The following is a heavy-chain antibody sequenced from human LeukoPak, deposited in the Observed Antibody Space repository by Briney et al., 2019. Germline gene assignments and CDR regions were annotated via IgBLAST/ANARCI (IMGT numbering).Heavy chain of an antibody. V-gene: IGHV3-23*01. D-gene: IGHD3-3*01. CDR2: ISGSGGST. J-gene: IGHJ4*02. CDR1: GFTFSSYA. Sequence: GASLRLSCAASGFTFSSYAMSWVRQAPGKGLEWVSAISGSGGSTYYADSVKGRFTISRDNSKNTLYLQMSSLRAEDTAVYYCAKGLRFLEWLLYVFDYWGQGTLVTVSS. CDR3: AKGLRFLEWLLYVFDY.